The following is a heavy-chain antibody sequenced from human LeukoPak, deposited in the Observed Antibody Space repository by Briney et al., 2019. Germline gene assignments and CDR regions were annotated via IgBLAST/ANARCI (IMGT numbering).Heavy chain of an antibody. CDR1: GFTFSSYW. CDR2: IKQDGSEK. D-gene: IGHD6-6*01. Sequence: GGSLRLSCAASGFTFSSYWMSWVRQAPGKGLEWVANIKQDGSEKYYVDSVRGRFTISRDNAKNSLYLQMNSLRAEDTAVYYCARVDKYSSSPALDYWGQGTLVTVSS. J-gene: IGHJ4*02. V-gene: IGHV3-7*01. CDR3: ARVDKYSSSPALDY.